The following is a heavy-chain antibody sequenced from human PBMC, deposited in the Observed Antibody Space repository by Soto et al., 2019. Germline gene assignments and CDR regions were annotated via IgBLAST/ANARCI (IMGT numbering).Heavy chain of an antibody. J-gene: IGHJ6*02. Sequence: QVQLVQSGAEVKKPGSSVKVSCKASGGTFSSYAISWVRQAPGQGLEWMGGIIPISETTNYAQKFQGRVTITADECKSKAYMELSSLRSEDTAVYYCARAQGSSTSLEIYYYYYYGMDVWGQGTTVTVSS. CDR3: ARAQGSSTSLEIYYYYYYGMDV. CDR1: GGTFSSYA. V-gene: IGHV1-69*01. CDR2: IIPISETT. D-gene: IGHD2-2*01.